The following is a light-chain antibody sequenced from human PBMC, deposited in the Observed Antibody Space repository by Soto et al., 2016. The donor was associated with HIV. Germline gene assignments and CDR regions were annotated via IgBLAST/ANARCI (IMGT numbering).Light chain of an antibody. Sequence: SSELTQDPAVSVALGRTVRITCLGDSLRSSYASWYQQKPGQAPVLVIYDKNTRPSGIPDRFSASSSGNTGSLTISGAQAEDEADYYCNSRDSSANHVVFGGGTKLTVL. V-gene: IGLV3-19*01. CDR1: SLRSSY. J-gene: IGLJ2*01. CDR2: DKN. CDR3: NSRDSSANHVV.